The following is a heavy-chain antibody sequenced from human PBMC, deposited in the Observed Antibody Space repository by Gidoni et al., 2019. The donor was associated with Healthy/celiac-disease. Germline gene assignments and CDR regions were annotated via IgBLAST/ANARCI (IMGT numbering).Heavy chain of an antibody. V-gene: IGHV3-7*01. CDR1: GFTFSSYW. J-gene: IGHJ4*02. D-gene: IGHD3-22*01. CDR2: IKQDGSEK. Sequence: EVQLVESGGGLVQPGGSLRLSCAASGFTFSSYWMSWVRQAPGKGLEWVANIKQDGSEKYYVDSVKGRFTISRDNAKNSLYLQMNSLRAEDTAVYYCARVGYDSSGSVFDYWGQGTLVTVSS. CDR3: ARVGYDSSGSVFDY.